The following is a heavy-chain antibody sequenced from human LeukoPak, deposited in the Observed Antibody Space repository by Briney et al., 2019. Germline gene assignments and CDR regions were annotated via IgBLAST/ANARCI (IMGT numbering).Heavy chain of an antibody. Sequence: PGGSLRLSCAASGFTVSNNDMSWVRQAPGKGLEWVSAISGSGGSTYYADSVKGRFTISRDNSKNTLYLQMNSLRAEDTAVYYCAKGGYSIAAYYYYYYMDVWGKGTTVTVSS. D-gene: IGHD6-25*01. V-gene: IGHV3-23*01. CDR1: GFTVSNND. CDR3: AKGGYSIAAYYYYYYMDV. CDR2: ISGSGGST. J-gene: IGHJ6*03.